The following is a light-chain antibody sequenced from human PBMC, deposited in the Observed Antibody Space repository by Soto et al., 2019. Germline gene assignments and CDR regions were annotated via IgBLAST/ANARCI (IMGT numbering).Light chain of an antibody. V-gene: IGLV2-8*01. CDR1: SSDVGGYNY. J-gene: IGLJ1*01. Sequence: QSALTQPPSASGYPGQSVTISCTGTSSDVGGYNYVSWYQQFPGKAPKLMIYDVSERPSGVPDRFSGSKSGNTASLTVSGLQAEDEADYYCSSYAGSINFYVFGTGPKVTVL. CDR2: DVS. CDR3: SSYAGSINFYV.